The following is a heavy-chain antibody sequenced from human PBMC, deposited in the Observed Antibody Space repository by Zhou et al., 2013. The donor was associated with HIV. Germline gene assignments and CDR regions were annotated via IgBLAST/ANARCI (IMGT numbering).Heavy chain of an antibody. V-gene: IGHV1-69*04. J-gene: IGHJ4*02. D-gene: IGHD5-12*01. Sequence: QVQLVQSGAEVKKPGSSVKVSCKASGGTFSSYAISWVRQAPGQGLEWMGRIIPILGIANYAQKFQGRVTITADKSTSTAYMELSSLRSEDTAVYYCASSDVEMATTSSFDYWGPGEPLGHRLL. CDR2: IIPILGIA. CDR3: ASSDVEMATTSSFDY. CDR1: GGTFSSYA.